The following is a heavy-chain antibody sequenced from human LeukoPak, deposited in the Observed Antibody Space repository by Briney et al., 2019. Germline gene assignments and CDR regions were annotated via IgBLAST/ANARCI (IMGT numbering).Heavy chain of an antibody. CDR3: ARQNGSGLFILP. V-gene: IGHV4-39*01. CDR2: IYYTGNT. D-gene: IGHD3/OR15-3a*01. Sequence: SDTLSLTCSVSGVSISSSNSYWGWIRQPPGKGLEGIGSIYYTGNTYYNASLKSQVSISIDTSKNQFSLRLTSVTAADTAVYSCARQNGSGLFILPGGQGTPVTVSS. J-gene: IGHJ4*02. CDR1: GVSISSSNSY.